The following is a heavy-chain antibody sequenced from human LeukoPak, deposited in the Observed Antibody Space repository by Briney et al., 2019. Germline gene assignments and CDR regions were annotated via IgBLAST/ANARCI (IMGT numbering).Heavy chain of an antibody. Sequence: GASVKVSCKASGYTFAIYGISWVRQAPGQGLEWMAWISPYDGDTNYAQNFEGRVTMTTETSTNTAYMELRSLRSDDTAIYYCARDYCTRGGDCYKEDLFNPWGQGTLVTVSS. D-gene: IGHD2-21*02. J-gene: IGHJ5*02. CDR1: GYTFAIYG. CDR3: ARDYCTRGGDCYKEDLFNP. CDR2: ISPYDGDT. V-gene: IGHV1-18*01.